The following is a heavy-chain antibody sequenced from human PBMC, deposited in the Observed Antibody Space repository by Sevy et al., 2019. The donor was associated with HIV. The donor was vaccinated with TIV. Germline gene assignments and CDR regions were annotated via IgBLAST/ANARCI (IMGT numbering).Heavy chain of an antibody. CDR1: GFTFTSSA. CDR3: ASGRTELRYFDWPPFDY. CDR2: IVVVSGNT. D-gene: IGHD3-9*01. V-gene: IGHV1-58*01. Sequence: ASVKVSCKASGFTFTSSAVQWVRQARGQRLEWIGWIVVVSGNTNYAQKFQERVTITRDMSTSTAYMELSSLRSEDTAVYYCASGRTELRYFDWPPFDYWGQGTLVTVSS. J-gene: IGHJ4*02.